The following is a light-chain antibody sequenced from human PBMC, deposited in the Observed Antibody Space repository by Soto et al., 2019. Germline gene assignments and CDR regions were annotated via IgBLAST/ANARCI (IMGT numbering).Light chain of an antibody. CDR2: DAS. V-gene: IGKV3-11*01. J-gene: IGKJ2*01. Sequence: EIVLTQSPATLSLSPGKRATLSCRASQSVSTYLAWYQQKPGQAPRLLIYDASTRATGIPARFSGSGSGTDFTLTISSLEPEDFAVYYCQQRTDWQYTFGQGTRLEIK. CDR1: QSVSTY. CDR3: QQRTDWQYT.